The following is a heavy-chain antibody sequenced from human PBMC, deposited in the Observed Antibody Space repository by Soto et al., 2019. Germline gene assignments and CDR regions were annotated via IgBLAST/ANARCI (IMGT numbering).Heavy chain of an antibody. CDR3: AKDSTRDYYYYIDV. CDR2: ISYDGNKK. V-gene: IGHV3-30*18. CDR1: GFTFNNYG. Sequence: QVQLVESGGGVVQPGRSLRLSCAASGFTFNNYGIHWVRQAPGKGLEWVSFISYDGNKKYYADSVKGRFTISRDNSKNTLFLQINSLRLEDTAVYFCAKDSTRDYYYYIDVWGKGTTVTVSS. J-gene: IGHJ6*03. D-gene: IGHD2-2*01.